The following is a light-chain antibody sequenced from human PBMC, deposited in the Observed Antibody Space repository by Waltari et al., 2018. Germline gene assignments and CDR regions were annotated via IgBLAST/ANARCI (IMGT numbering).Light chain of an antibody. CDR3: QQRSNWPRT. CDR2: AAS. J-gene: IGKJ1*01. V-gene: IGKV3-11*01. Sequence: EIVLTQSPATLSLSPGERATLSCRASQSVSSYLAWYQQKPRQAPRLLIYAASTRATGIPARFSGSGSGTDFTLTISSLEPEDFAVYYCQQRSNWPRTFGQGTKVEIK. CDR1: QSVSSY.